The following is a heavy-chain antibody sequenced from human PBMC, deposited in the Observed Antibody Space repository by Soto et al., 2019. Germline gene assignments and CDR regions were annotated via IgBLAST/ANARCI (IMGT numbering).Heavy chain of an antibody. Sequence: PSETLSLTCAVYGGSFSGYYWSWIRQPPGKGLEWIGEINHSGSTNYNPSLKSRVTISVDTSKNQFSLKLSSVTAADTAVYYCARGERAQTGAIFWSGYEALDYWGQGTLVTVSS. D-gene: IGHD3-3*01. V-gene: IGHV4-34*01. CDR2: INHSGST. CDR1: GGSFSGYY. CDR3: ARGERAQTGAIFWSGYEALDY. J-gene: IGHJ4*02.